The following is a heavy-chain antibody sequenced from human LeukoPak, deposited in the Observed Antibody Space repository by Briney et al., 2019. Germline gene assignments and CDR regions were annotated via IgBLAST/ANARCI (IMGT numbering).Heavy chain of an antibody. D-gene: IGHD6-19*01. CDR3: ARHSSSGWYYFDY. J-gene: IGHJ4*01. Sequence: SETLSLTCTVSGGSISSYYWSWIRQLPGKGLEWIGYIYYSGSTNYNPSLKSRVTISVDTSKNQFSLKLSSVTAADTAVYYCARHSSSGWYYFDYWGQGTLVTVSS. CDR1: GGSISSYY. CDR2: IYYSGST. V-gene: IGHV4-59*08.